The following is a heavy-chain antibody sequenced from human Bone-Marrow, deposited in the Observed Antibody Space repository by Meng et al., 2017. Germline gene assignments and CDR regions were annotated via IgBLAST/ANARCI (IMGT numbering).Heavy chain of an antibody. CDR1: GFTFSSDG. J-gene: IGHJ4*02. CDR2: IKQDGSEK. D-gene: IGHD3-22*01. CDR3: ARDAFRETSSGYYDY. V-gene: IGHV3-7*01. Sequence: GGSLRLSCAASGFTFSSDGMSWVRQAPGKGLEWVANIKQDGSEKYYVDSVKGRFTISRDNAKNSLYLPMNSLRAEDTAVYYCARDAFRETSSGYYDYWGQGTLVTVSS.